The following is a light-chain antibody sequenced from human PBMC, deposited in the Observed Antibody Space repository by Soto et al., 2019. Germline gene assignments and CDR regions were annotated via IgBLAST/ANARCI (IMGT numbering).Light chain of an antibody. CDR2: GAS. CDR3: QHYSSSPPEFT. V-gene: IGKV3-20*01. J-gene: IGKJ3*01. CDR1: QSVSSSY. Sequence: IVLTQSPGTLSLSPGERATLSCRASQSVSSSYLAWYQQRPGQAPRLLIFGASYRATGIPDRFSGSGSGTYFTLTISRLEPEDFAVYYCQHYSSSPPEFTFGPGTKVDSK.